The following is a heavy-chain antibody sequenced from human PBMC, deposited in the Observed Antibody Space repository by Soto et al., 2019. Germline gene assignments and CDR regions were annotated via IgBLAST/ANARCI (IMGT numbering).Heavy chain of an antibody. Sequence: PGGSLRLSCAASGFTFSDYYMSWIRQAPGKGLEWVSYISSSSSYTNYADSVKGRFTISRDNAKNSLYLQMNSLRAEDTAVYYCARDRQRGSYRDWGQGPLVTVSS. CDR2: ISSSSSYT. CDR3: ARDRQRGSYRD. V-gene: IGHV3-11*05. D-gene: IGHD1-26*01. CDR1: GFTFSDYY. J-gene: IGHJ4*02.